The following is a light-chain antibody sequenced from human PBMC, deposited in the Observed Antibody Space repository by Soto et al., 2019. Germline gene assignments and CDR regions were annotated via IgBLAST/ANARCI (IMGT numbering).Light chain of an antibody. Sequence: EVLMTQSPATLSVSPGERVTLSSRASESVYSNLAWYQQKPGQAPRLLIYGASTRATGLPARFSGSGSGTEFTLTISSLQSEDFAVYYCQQYNSSPLTFGGGTKVEI. CDR2: GAS. V-gene: IGKV3-15*01. J-gene: IGKJ4*01. CDR3: QQYNSSPLT. CDR1: ESVYSN.